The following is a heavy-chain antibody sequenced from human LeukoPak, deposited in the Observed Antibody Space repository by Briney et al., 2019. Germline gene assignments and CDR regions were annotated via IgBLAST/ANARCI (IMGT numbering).Heavy chain of an antibody. V-gene: IGHV1-18*01. CDR2: ISAYNGNT. CDR1: GYTFTTYG. J-gene: IGHJ6*02. D-gene: IGHD3-10*01. CDR3: ARETMVRGVSIYYYGMDV. Sequence: GASVRLSCKASGYTFTTYGISWVRQAPGQGLEWMGWISAYNGNTNYAQKLQGRVTMTTDTSTSTAYMELRSLRSDDTAVYYCARETMVRGVSIYYYGMDVWGQGTTVTVSS.